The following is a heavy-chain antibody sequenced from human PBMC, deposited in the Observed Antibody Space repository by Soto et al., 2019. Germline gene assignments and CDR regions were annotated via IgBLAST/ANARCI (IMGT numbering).Heavy chain of an antibody. D-gene: IGHD2-21*02. CDR3: ARVLVFYGGFDP. V-gene: IGHV3-11*01. CDR2: ISSSGSTI. Sequence: GGSLRLSCAASGFTFTDYYMTWIRQAPGKGLEWVSYISSSGSTIYYADSVKGRFTISRGNAKNSLYLQMNSLRAEDTAVYYCARVLVFYGGFDPWGQGTLVTVSS. J-gene: IGHJ5*02. CDR1: GFTFTDYY.